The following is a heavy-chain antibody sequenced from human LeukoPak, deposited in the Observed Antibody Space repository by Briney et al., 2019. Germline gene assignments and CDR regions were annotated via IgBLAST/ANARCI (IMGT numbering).Heavy chain of an antibody. CDR3: ARLGYCSSTSCSS. Sequence: VASVKVSCKASGYTFTGYYMHWVRQAPGQGLEWMGWINPNSGGTNYAQKFQGRVTMTRDTSISTAYMELSRLRSDDTAVYYCARLGYCSSTSCSSWGQGTLVTVSS. CDR1: GYTFTGYY. J-gene: IGHJ4*02. V-gene: IGHV1-2*02. D-gene: IGHD2-2*01. CDR2: INPNSGGT.